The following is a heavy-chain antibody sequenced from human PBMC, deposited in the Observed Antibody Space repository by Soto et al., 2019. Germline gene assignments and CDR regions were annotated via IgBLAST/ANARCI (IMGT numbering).Heavy chain of an antibody. V-gene: IGHV3-64D*06. CDR1: GFTFSSYA. J-gene: IGHJ5*02. CDR2: ISSNGGST. D-gene: IGHD6-13*01. CDR3: VKVSIQAAGTSGWFDP. Sequence: GGSLRLSCSASGFTFSSYAMRWVRQAPGKGLEYVSAISSNGGSTYYADSVKGRFTISRDNSKDTLYLQMSSLRAEDTAVYYCVKVSIQAAGTSGWFDPWGQGTLVTVSS.